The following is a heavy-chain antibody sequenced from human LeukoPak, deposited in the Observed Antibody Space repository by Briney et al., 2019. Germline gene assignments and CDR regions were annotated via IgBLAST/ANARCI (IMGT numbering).Heavy chain of an antibody. J-gene: IGHJ6*02. CDR1: GFTFTDSA. CDR2: IRSGGSNE. Sequence: GGSLRLSCAASGFTFTDSAMHWVRRAPGAGLEWVALIRSGGSNEYYADSVKGRFTIYRDNAKNMLYLQMNRLSAEDTAMYYFARDLGYSSGHGLDVWGQGTTVTVSS. D-gene: IGHD6-19*01. CDR3: ARDLGYSSGHGLDV. V-gene: IGHV3-30*02.